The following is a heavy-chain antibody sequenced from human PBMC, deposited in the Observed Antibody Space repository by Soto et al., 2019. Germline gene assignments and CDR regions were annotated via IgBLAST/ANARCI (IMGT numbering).Heavy chain of an antibody. V-gene: IGHV4-31*03. CDR1: GGSISSGGYY. Sequence: QVQLQESGPGLVKPSQTLSLTCTVSGGSISSGGYYWSWIRQHPGKGLEWIGYIYYSGSTYYNPSLKSRVTISVDTSKNQFALKLSPVTAADTAVYYCARDVVGYSRSSYWSDPWGQGTLVTVSS. CDR3: ARDVVGYSRSSYWSDP. CDR2: IYYSGST. D-gene: IGHD6-6*01. J-gene: IGHJ5*02.